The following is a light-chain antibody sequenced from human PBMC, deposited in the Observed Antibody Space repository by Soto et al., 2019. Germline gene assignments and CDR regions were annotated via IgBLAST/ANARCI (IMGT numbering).Light chain of an antibody. J-gene: IGLJ2*01. V-gene: IGLV2-14*01. CDR1: SSDVGGYNY. CDR2: EVS. CDR3: SSYTTSSTPV. Sequence: QSALTQPASVSGSPGQSITISCTGTSSDVGGYNYVSWYQQHPGKAPKLMIYEVSNRPSGVPKRFSGSKSGNTASLTISGLQAEDEADYYCSSYTTSSTPVFGGGTKLTVL.